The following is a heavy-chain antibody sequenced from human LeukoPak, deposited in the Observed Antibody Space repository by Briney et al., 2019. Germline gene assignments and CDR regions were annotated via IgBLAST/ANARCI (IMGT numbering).Heavy chain of an antibody. J-gene: IGHJ4*02. D-gene: IGHD3-10*02. CDR2: IKPDGSES. Sequence: GGSLRLSCAASGFTFNTYWMSWVRQAPGKGLEWVANIKPDGSESYYADSVKGRFSISRDNTKNSLYLQMNSLRAEDTAVYYCARDVRSGLNYSVFADYWGQGTVVTVSS. V-gene: IGHV3-7*01. CDR1: GFTFNTYW. CDR3: ARDVRSGLNYSVFADY.